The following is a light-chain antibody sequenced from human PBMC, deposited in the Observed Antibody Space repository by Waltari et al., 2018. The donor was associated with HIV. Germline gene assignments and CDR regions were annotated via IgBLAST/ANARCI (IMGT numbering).Light chain of an antibody. V-gene: IGLV2-11*01. J-gene: IGLJ1*01. CDR3: CSYAGSYTYV. Sequence: QSALTQPRSVSGSPGQSVTISCTGTSSDVGGYNYVSWYQQHPGKAPKLMIYDVSKRPSGFPDRFSGSKAGNTASLTISGLQAEYEADYYCCSYAGSYTYVFGTGTKVTVL. CDR2: DVS. CDR1: SSDVGGYNY.